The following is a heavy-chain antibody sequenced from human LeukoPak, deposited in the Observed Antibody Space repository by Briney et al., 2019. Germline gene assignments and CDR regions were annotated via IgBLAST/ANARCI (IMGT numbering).Heavy chain of an antibody. J-gene: IGHJ4*02. CDR3: ARELGEALHYFDY. CDR1: GFTFGSYW. V-gene: IGHV3-7*03. D-gene: IGHD2-21*01. CDR2: IKQDGSEK. Sequence: GGSLRLSCAASGFTFGSYWMSWVRQAPGKGLEWVANIKQDGSEKYYVDSVKGRFTISRDNAEDSLSLQMNSLRAEDTALYYCARELGEALHYFDYWGRGSLVTVSS.